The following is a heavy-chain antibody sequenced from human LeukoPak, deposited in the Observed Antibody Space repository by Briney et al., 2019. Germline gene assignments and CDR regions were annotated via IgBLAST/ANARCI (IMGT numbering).Heavy chain of an antibody. CDR2: IYSGGST. CDR1: GFTVSSNY. V-gene: IGHV3-66*01. CDR3: ARGARGYDILTGYYSNRYFDY. J-gene: IGHJ4*02. Sequence: GGSLRLSCAASGFTVSSNYMSWVRQAPGKGLEWVSVIYSGGSTYYADSVKGRFTISRDNSKNTLYLQMNSLRAEDTAVYYCARGARGYDILTGYYSNRYFDYWGQGTLATVSS. D-gene: IGHD3-9*01.